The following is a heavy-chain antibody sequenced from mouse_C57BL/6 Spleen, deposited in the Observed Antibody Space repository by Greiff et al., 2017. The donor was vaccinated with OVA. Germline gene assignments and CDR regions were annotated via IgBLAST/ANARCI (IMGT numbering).Heavy chain of an antibody. Sequence: VQLQQSGPVLVKPGASVKMSCKASGYTFTDYYMHWVKQSHGKSLEWIGVINPYNGGTSYNQKFKGKATLTVDKSSSTAYMELNSLTSEDSAVYDCARRDVSYLDYWGQGTTLTVSS. CDR1: GYTFTDYY. CDR2: INPYNGGT. CDR3: ARRDVSYLDY. J-gene: IGHJ2*01. V-gene: IGHV1-19*01.